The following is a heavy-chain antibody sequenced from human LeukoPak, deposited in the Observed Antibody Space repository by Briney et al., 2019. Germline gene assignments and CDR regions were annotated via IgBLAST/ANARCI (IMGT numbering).Heavy chain of an antibody. CDR1: GGSISSSSYY. D-gene: IGHD3-10*01. J-gene: IGHJ6*03. CDR3: VRCRGDYYYYYMDV. Sequence: SETLSLTCTVSGGSISSSSYYWGWIRQPPGKGLEWTGYIYYSGSTTYNPSLKSRVTISVDTSKNQFSLKLSSVTAADTAVYYCVRCRGDYYYYYMDVWGKGTTVTVSS. CDR2: IYYSGST. V-gene: IGHV4-61*05.